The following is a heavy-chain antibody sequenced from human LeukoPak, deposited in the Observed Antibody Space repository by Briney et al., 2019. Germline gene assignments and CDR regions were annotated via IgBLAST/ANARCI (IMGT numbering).Heavy chain of an antibody. D-gene: IGHD3-22*01. J-gene: IGHJ4*02. V-gene: IGHV3-23*01. CDR2: ISANGANT. CDR3: AKYHNPDSTGPFH. CDR1: EFTLGSYA. Sequence: GGSLRLSCAASEFTLGSYAMSWVRQAPGKGLEWVSGISANGANTHYAESVRGRFIISRDNSKSTLYLQMNSLRAGDTALYFCAKYHNPDSTGPFHWGQGTLVTVCS.